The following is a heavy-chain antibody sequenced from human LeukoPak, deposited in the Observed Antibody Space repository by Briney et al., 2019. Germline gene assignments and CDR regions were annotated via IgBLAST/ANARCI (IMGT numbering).Heavy chain of an antibody. V-gene: IGHV4-34*01. D-gene: IGHD7-27*01. J-gene: IGHJ3*02. CDR2: INHSGST. CDR3: AWGHAFDI. Sequence: PSETLSLTCAVYGGSFSDYYWTWVRQPPGKGLEWIGEINHSGSTNYNPSLKSRVTISLDTSKNQFSLNLNSVTAADTAVYYCAWGHAFDIWGQGTMVTVSS. CDR1: GGSFSDYY.